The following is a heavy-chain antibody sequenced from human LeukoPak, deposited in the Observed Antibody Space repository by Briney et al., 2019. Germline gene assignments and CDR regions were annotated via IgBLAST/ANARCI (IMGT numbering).Heavy chain of an antibody. Sequence: GGSLRLSCAASGFTLSRYWMSWVRQAPGKGLEWVANIKQDGGVKYYVDSVKGRFTISRDNAKNSLYLQMNSLRAEDTAVYYCARDLLGDGWFDPWGQGTLVTVSS. CDR3: ARDLLGDGWFDP. CDR1: GFTLSRYW. D-gene: IGHD2-21*02. CDR2: IKQDGGVK. V-gene: IGHV3-7*01. J-gene: IGHJ5*02.